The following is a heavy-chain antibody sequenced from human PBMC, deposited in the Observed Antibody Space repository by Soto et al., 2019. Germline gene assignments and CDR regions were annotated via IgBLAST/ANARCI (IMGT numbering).Heavy chain of an antibody. J-gene: IGHJ4*02. CDR2: ISGSDDST. V-gene: IGHV3-23*01. CDR1: GFTFSSYA. CDR3: AKRSTSSTFDY. Sequence: SLRLSCAASGFTFSSYAMSWVRQAPGKGLEWVSVISGSDDSTYYVDSVKGRFTISRDNSKNTLYLQMNSLRAEDTAVYYCAKRSTSSTFDYWGQGTLVTVSS. D-gene: IGHD6-6*01.